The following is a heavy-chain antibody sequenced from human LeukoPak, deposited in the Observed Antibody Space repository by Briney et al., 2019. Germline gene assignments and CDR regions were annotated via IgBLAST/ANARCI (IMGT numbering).Heavy chain of an antibody. CDR2: IGDSGGST. J-gene: IGHJ4*02. CDR1: GITLSNYG. D-gene: IGHD3-22*01. Sequence: GGSLRLSCAVSGITLSNYGMTWVRQAPGKGLEWVAGIGDSGGSTNYADSVKGRFTISRDNSKNTLYLQMNSLRAEDTAVYFCAKRGVVIRVILVGFHKEAYYFDSWGQGALVTVSS. V-gene: IGHV3-23*01. CDR3: AKRGVVIRVILVGFHKEAYYFDS.